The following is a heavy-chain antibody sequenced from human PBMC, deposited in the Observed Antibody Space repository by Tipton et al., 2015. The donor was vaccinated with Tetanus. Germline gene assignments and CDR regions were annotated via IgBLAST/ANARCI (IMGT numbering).Heavy chain of an antibody. V-gene: IGHV5-51*01. CDR3: ARRRTTTALSYYFDS. CDR1: GYNFTIYW. CDR2: IYPGDSNI. Sequence: QLVQSGAEVKKAGESLKISCKGSGYNFTIYWIGWVRQMPGKGLEWMGIIYPGDSNIRYSPSFQGQVTISADRSISTAYLQWSSLKASDTAMYYCARRRTTTALSYYFDSWGQGTLVTVSS. D-gene: IGHD4-17*01. J-gene: IGHJ4*02.